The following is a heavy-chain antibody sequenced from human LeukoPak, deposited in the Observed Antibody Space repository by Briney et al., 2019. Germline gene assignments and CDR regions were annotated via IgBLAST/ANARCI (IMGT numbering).Heavy chain of an antibody. CDR2: ISGSGGST. CDR1: GFTFSSYA. V-gene: IGHV3-23*01. CDR3: AKLEDRDPYYGMDV. D-gene: IGHD2-21*02. J-gene: IGHJ6*02. Sequence: GGSLRLSCAASGFTFSSYAMSWVRQAPGKGLEWVSAISGSGGSTYYADSVKGRFTISRDNSKNTLYLQMNSLRAEDTAVYYCAKLEDRDPYYGMDVWGQGTTVTVSS.